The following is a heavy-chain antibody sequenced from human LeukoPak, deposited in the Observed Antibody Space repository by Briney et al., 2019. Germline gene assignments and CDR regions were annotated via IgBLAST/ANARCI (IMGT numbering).Heavy chain of an antibody. D-gene: IGHD1-1*01. J-gene: IGHJ4*02. Sequence: GESLKISCKGSGDSFPIYWIGWVRPMPGKGLERMGIIYLGDSDTRYSPSFQGQVTISADKSIHTAYLQWSSLKASATAMYYCVRHRNWNYDYWGQGTLVTVSS. V-gene: IGHV5-51*01. CDR2: IYLGDSDT. CDR1: GDSFPIYW. CDR3: VRHRNWNYDY.